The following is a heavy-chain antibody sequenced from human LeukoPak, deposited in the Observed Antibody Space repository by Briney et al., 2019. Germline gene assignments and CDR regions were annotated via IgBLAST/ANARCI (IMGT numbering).Heavy chain of an antibody. CDR1: LCTVSTYP. D-gene: IGHD3-10*01. CDR2: IILIFCTA. V-gene: IGHV1-69*13. J-gene: IGHJ6*03. Sequence: PVKVSRTPSLCTVSTYPLIGVPQAASQGLEGMGWIILIFCTANYAQTFQGRVTITADESTSTSYMELSSLSSEDTAVYYCARGWIRVPGYYYYMDVWGKGATVTVSS. CDR3: ARGWIRVPGYYYYMDV.